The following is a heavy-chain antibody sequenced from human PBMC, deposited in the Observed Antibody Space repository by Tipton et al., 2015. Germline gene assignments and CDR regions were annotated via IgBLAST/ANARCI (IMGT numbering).Heavy chain of an antibody. CDR1: GFTFASYG. V-gene: IGHV3-23*01. CDR2: IIGSGGRS. D-gene: IGHD2-2*02. J-gene: IGHJ6*02. Sequence: RLSCAASGFTFASYGMSWVRRAPGKGLEWVSVIIGSGGRSFYADSVKGRFTISRDNSKNTLYLQMNSLRAEDTAVYYCAKGAWDCSPTSCYTADYYYGMDVWGQGTTVTVSS. CDR3: AKGAWDCSPTSCYTADYYYGMDV.